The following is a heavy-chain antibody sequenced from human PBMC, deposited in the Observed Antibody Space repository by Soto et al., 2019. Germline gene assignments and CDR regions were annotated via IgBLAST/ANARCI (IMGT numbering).Heavy chain of an antibody. J-gene: IGHJ4*02. D-gene: IGHD3-10*01. CDR2: VGGGGDNT. CDR1: GFTFSSYS. CDR3: AKRDSGSGRSPPLINY. Sequence: EVQLLESGGGLVQPGGSLRLSCAASGFTFSSYSMNWVRQAPGKGLEWVASVGGGGDNTFYADSVKGRFTISRDDSQNTLDLQMNSPRAEDTAVYFCAKRDSGSGRSPPLINYWGQGTLVTVSS. V-gene: IGHV3-23*01.